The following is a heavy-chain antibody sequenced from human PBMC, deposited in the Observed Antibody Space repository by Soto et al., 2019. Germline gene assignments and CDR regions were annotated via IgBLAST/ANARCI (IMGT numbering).Heavy chain of an antibody. V-gene: IGHV1-2*02. D-gene: IGHD3-16*01. CDR3: ARGPLNRRFFDY. Sequence: ASVKVSCKASGYTFTGYYMHWVRQAPGQGLEWMGWINPNSGGTNYAQKFQGSVTMTRDTSISTAYMELSSLRSDDTAVYYCARGPLNRRFFDYWGQGTMVTVCS. CDR2: INPNSGGT. J-gene: IGHJ4*02. CDR1: GYTFTGYY.